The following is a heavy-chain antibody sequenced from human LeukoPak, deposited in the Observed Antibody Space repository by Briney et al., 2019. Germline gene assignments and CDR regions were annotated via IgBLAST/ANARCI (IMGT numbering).Heavy chain of an antibody. CDR1: GYTLTELS. J-gene: IGHJ4*02. V-gene: IGHV1-24*01. CDR2: FDAENGET. D-gene: IGHD5-18*01. CDR3: ATGIQLWLSGFDY. Sequence: ASVKVSCKVSGYTLTELSMHWVRQAPGKGLEWMGGFDAENGETIYAQKFQGRVTMTEDTSTDTAYMELRSLRSEDTAVYYCATGIQLWLSGFDYWGQGTLVTVSS.